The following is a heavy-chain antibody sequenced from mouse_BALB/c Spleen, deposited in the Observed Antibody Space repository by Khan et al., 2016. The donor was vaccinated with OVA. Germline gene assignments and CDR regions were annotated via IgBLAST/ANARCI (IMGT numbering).Heavy chain of an antibody. CDR2: INTYTGEP. V-gene: IGHV9-3-1*01. CDR1: GYTFTNYG. D-gene: IGHD2-2*01. J-gene: IGHJ2*01. Sequence: QIQLVQSGPELKKPGETVKISCKASGYTFTNYGMNWVKQAPGKGLKWMGWINTYTGEPTYVDDFKGRFAFSLETSASTAYLQINNLKNEDTATYFYARENYGYDRPIDYWGQGTTLTVSS. CDR3: ARENYGYDRPIDY.